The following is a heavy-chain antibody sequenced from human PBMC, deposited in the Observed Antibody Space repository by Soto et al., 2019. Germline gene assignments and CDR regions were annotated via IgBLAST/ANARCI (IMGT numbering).Heavy chain of an antibody. V-gene: IGHV1-18*01. D-gene: IGHD3-16*01. J-gene: IGHJ4*02. Sequence: ASVKVSCKASGYTFTSYGICWVRQAPGQGLEWMGWISAYNGNTNYAQKLQGRVTMTTDTSTSTAYMELRSLRSDDTAVYYCARVYAVNYVGYFDYWGQGTLVTVSS. CDR1: GYTFTSYG. CDR2: ISAYNGNT. CDR3: ARVYAVNYVGYFDY.